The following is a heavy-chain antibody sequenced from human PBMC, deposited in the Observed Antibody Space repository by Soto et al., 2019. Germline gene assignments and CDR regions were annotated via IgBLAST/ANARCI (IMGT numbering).Heavy chain of an antibody. CDR3: ASTRGY. D-gene: IGHD3-3*01. Sequence: EVLVVESGGGLVQPGGSLRLSCAVSGFTFSGGYWMKWVGQASGKGVEWVATIKEEGRETYYVDSVKGRFTISRDSAKNSLYLQMNSLRVEDTAVYYCASTRGYWGQGTLVTVSS. V-gene: IGHV3-7*03. CDR2: IKEEGRET. J-gene: IGHJ4*02. CDR1: GFTFSGGYW.